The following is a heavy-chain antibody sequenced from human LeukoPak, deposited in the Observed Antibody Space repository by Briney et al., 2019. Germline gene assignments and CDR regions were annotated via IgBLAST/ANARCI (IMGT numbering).Heavy chain of an antibody. CDR1: GFTFDDYA. D-gene: IGHD3-10*01. CDR3: AREQLNYYGSGSSDDY. J-gene: IGHJ4*02. Sequence: GRSLRLSCAASGFTFDDYAMHWVRQAPGKGLGWVSGISWNSGSIGYADSVKGRFTISRDNAKNSLYLQMNSLRAEDTAVYYCAREQLNYYGSGSSDDYWGQGTLVTVSS. V-gene: IGHV3-9*01. CDR2: ISWNSGSI.